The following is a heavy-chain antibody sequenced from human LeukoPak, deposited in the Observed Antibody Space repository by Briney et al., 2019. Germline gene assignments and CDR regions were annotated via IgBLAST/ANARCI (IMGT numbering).Heavy chain of an antibody. CDR1: GFTFTSYA. CDR2: INSDGSST. J-gene: IGHJ4*02. CDR3: AKIDYGGND. D-gene: IGHD4-23*01. Sequence: GGSLRLSCAASGFTFTSYAMTWVRQPPGKGPEWVSRINSDGSSTTYADSVKGRFTISRDNAKNTLHLQMNSLRAEDTALYYCAKIDYGGNDWGQGTLVTVS. V-gene: IGHV3-74*01.